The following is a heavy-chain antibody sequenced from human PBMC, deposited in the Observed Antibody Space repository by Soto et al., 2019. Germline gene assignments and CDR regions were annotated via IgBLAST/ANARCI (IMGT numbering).Heavy chain of an antibody. Sequence: EEQLVESGGGLVRPGGSLRLSCAASDFTFSIYTMNWVRQAPGKGLEWVAYINSGSGTTYYAASVKGRFTISRDDAEKSLFLQMSDLRYEDTAGYSGAGDIILMSRAGRDLWGHGTTVLVSS. CDR2: INSGSGTT. V-gene: IGHV3-48*02. D-gene: IGHD2-21*01. CDR1: DFTFSIYT. CDR3: AGDIILMSRAGRDL. J-gene: IGHJ6*02.